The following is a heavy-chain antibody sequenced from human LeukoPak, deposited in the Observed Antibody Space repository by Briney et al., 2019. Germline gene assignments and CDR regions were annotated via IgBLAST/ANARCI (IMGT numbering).Heavy chain of an antibody. Sequence: PSETLSLTCTVSGGSISSYYWSWIRQPAGKGLEWIGRIYTSGGTNYNPSLKSRVTMSVDTSKNQFSLKLSSVTAADTAVYYCARGQRGRYCSSTSCPIRHYYYMDVWGKGTTVTVSS. V-gene: IGHV4-4*07. CDR3: ARGQRGRYCSSTSCPIRHYYYMDV. CDR2: IYTSGGT. D-gene: IGHD2-2*01. CDR1: GGSISSYY. J-gene: IGHJ6*03.